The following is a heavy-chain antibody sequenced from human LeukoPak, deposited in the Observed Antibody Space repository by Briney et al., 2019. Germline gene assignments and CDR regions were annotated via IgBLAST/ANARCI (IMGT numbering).Heavy chain of an antibody. Sequence: GESLKISCQGSGYSFTSYWIAWVRQMPGKGLEWIGIIYPGDSDTRYSPSFQGQVTISVDRSIGTAYLQWSSLKVSDTAMYYCARGYCSGGACYLKYYFDYWGRGTLVTVSS. D-gene: IGHD2-15*01. J-gene: IGHJ4*02. CDR3: ARGYCSGGACYLKYYFDY. CDR2: IYPGDSDT. CDR1: GYSFTSYW. V-gene: IGHV5-51*01.